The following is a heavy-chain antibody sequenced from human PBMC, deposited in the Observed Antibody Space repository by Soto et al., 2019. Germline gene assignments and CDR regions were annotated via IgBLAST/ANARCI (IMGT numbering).Heavy chain of an antibody. CDR3: ARDRCSSTSCHIRAYNWFDP. Sequence: SETLSLTCTVSVVSISSGGYYRSWIRQHPWKGLEWIGYIYYSGSTYYNPSLKSRVTISVDTSKNQFSLKLSSVTAADTAVYYCARDRCSSTSCHIRAYNWFDPWGQGTLVTVSS. CDR2: IYYSGST. J-gene: IGHJ5*02. CDR1: VVSISSGGYY. V-gene: IGHV4-31*03. D-gene: IGHD2-2*01.